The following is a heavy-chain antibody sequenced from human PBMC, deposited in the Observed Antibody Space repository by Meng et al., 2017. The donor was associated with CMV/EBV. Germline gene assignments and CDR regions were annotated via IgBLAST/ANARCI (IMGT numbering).Heavy chain of an antibody. CDR2: ISYDGSNK. Sequence: GESLKISCAASGFTFSSYAMHWVRQAPGKGPEWVAVISYDGSNKYYADSVKGRFTISRDNSKNTLYLQMNSLRAEDTAVYYCAREKEWPHHYYYYGMDVWGQGTTVTVSS. D-gene: IGHD3-3*01. CDR3: AREKEWPHHYYYYGMDV. V-gene: IGHV3-30*04. CDR1: GFTFSSYA. J-gene: IGHJ6*02.